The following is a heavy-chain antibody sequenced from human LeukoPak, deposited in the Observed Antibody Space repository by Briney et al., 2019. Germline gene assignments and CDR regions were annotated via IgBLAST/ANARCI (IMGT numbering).Heavy chain of an antibody. CDR2: IYPADSDT. Sequence: GESLKISCQASGYNFSTYWSACVRQMPGKGLESMGIIYPADSDTRYSPSFQGQVTISADKSISTAYLQWSGLKASDTAIYYCGRPSADGLERAHIDCWGQGTLVTVSS. CDR3: GRPSADGLERAHIDC. J-gene: IGHJ4*02. CDR1: GYNFSTYW. V-gene: IGHV5-51*01.